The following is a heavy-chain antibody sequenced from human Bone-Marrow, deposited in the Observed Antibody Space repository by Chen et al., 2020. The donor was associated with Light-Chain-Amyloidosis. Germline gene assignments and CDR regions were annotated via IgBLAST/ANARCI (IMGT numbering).Heavy chain of an antibody. CDR2: IYPDASDA. Sequence: EVQLEQSGPEVKKPGESLKISCKGSGYTFPNYWIGWVRQMPGKGLEWMGVIYPDASDAIYSPSFEGKVTISADKSITTAYLQWRSLKASDTAMYYCARRRDGYNFDYWGQGTLVTVSS. CDR1: GYTFPNYW. D-gene: IGHD5-12*01. CDR3: ARRRDGYNFDY. V-gene: IGHV5-51*01. J-gene: IGHJ4*02.